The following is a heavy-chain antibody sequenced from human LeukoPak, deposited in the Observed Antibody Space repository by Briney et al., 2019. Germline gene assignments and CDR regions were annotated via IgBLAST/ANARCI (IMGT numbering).Heavy chain of an antibody. CDR3: AKVFTVTPNSDY. J-gene: IGHJ4*02. V-gene: IGHV3-23*01. CDR2: ISGSGGST. D-gene: IGHD4-17*01. CDR1: GFTFSSDA. Sequence: GGSLRLSCAASGFTFSSDAMSWVRQAPGRGLEWVSAISGSGGSTYYADSVKGRFTISRDNSKNTLYLQMNSPRAEDTAVYYCAKVFTVTPNSDYWGQGTLVTVSS.